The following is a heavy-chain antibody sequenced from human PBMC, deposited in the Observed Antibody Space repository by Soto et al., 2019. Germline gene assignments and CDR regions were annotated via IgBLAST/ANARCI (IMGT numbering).Heavy chain of an antibody. J-gene: IGHJ6*02. CDR2: ISYDGSNK. Sequence: GGSLRLSCAASGFTSSSYGMHWVRQAPGKGLEWVAVISYDGSNKYYADSVKGRFTISRDNSKNTLYLQMNSLRAEDTAVYYCAKERVAGTDYYYGMDVWGQGTTVTVSS. V-gene: IGHV3-30*18. CDR1: GFTSSSYG. CDR3: AKERVAGTDYYYGMDV. D-gene: IGHD6-19*01.